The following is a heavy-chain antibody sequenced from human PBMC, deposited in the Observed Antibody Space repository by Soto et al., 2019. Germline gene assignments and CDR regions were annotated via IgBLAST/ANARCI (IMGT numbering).Heavy chain of an antibody. J-gene: IGHJ4*02. CDR2: LSSDDKT. CDR1: GFIVSGIF. V-gene: IGHV3-66*01. D-gene: IGHD3-3*01. Sequence: EVRLVESGGGLVQPGGSLRLSCAASGFIVSGIFMTWVRQVPGKGPEWVSTLSSDDKTYYADSVRGRFTISRDSSKNTLFLKMNTLRAEDTAVYHCARDIFGGSYDFWHGGQGTLVTVSS. CDR3: ARDIFGGSYDFWH.